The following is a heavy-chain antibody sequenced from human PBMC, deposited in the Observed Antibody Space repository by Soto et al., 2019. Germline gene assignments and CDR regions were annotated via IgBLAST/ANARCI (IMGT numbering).Heavy chain of an antibody. CDR3: ARSKGSSAYDAFAI. J-gene: IGHJ3*02. V-gene: IGHV1-3*01. Sequence: QVQLVQSGAEVKKPGASVKVSCTASGYTFTSYPMHWVRQAPGQRLEWMGWIYAGNDNTKYSQKFQDRVTITRYTSASTAYMELSSLTSEDTAVYYCARSKGSSAYDAFAIWGQGTMVTVSP. CDR2: IYAGNDNT. D-gene: IGHD6-19*01. CDR1: GYTFTSYP.